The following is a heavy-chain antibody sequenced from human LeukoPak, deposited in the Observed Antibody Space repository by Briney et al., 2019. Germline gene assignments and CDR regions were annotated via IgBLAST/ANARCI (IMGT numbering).Heavy chain of an antibody. J-gene: IGHJ4*02. CDR1: GGSFSGYY. Sequence: SQTLSLTCAVYGGSFSGYYWSWIRQPPGKGLEWIGEINHSGSTNYNPSLKSRVTMSIDMSKNQFSLKLTSVTAADTAVYYCARQSRYSDSSGYFSDDYWGQGTLVTVSS. CDR3: ARQSRYSDSSGYFSDDY. CDR2: INHSGST. D-gene: IGHD3-22*01. V-gene: IGHV4-34*01.